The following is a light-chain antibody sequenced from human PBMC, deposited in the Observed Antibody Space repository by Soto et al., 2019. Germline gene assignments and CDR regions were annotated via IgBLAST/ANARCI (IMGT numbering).Light chain of an antibody. CDR1: SSDVGSYNL. J-gene: IGLJ2*01. CDR2: EGS. V-gene: IGLV2-23*01. CDR3: CSYAGSSTLG. Sequence: QSVLTQPASVSGSPGQSITISCTGTSSDVGSYNLVSWYQHHPGKAPKLMIYEGSKRPSGVSNRFSGSKSGNTASLTISGLQAEDEADYYCCSYAGSSTLGFGGGTKVTVL.